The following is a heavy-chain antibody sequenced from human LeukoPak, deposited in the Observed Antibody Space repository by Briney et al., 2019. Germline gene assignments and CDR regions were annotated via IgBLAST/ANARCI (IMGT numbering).Heavy chain of an antibody. D-gene: IGHD6-6*01. CDR2: INHSGST. CDR3: AREEISYYFDY. Sequence: SETLSLTCAVYGGSFSGYYWSWIRQPPGKGLEWIGEINHSGSTNYNPSLKSRVTISVDTSKNQFSLQLNSVTPEDTAVYYCAREEISYYFDYWGQGTLVTVSS. CDR1: GGSFSGYY. V-gene: IGHV4-34*01. J-gene: IGHJ4*02.